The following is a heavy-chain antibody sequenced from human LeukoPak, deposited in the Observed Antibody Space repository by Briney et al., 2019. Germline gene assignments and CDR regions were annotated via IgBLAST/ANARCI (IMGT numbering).Heavy chain of an antibody. D-gene: IGHD3-22*01. J-gene: IGHJ4*02. V-gene: IGHV3-30-3*01. Sequence: PGGSLRLSCAASGFTFSSYAMHWVRQAPGKGLEWVAVISYDGSNKYYADSVKGRFTISRDNSKNTLYLQMNSLRAEDTAVYYCARDGQITMIVVVTSYYFDYWGQGTLVTVSS. CDR2: ISYDGSNK. CDR3: ARDGQITMIVVVTSYYFDY. CDR1: GFTFSSYA.